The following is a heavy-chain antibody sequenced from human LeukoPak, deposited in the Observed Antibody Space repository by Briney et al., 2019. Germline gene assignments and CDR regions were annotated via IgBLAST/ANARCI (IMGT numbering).Heavy chain of an antibody. V-gene: IGHV3-23*01. CDR3: AKYYYDSSGYFGYYYYYMDV. J-gene: IGHJ6*03. CDR2: ISGSGGST. CDR1: GFTFSSYA. D-gene: IGHD3-22*01. Sequence: GGSLRLSCAVSGFTFSSYAMSWVRQAPGRGLEWVSAISGSGGSTYYADSVKGRFTISRDNSKNTLYLQMNSLRAEDTAVYYCAKYYYDSSGYFGYYYYYMDVWGKGTTVTVSS.